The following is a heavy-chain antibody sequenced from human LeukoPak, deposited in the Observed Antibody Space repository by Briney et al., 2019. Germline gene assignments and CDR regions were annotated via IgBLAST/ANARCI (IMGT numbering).Heavy chain of an antibody. D-gene: IGHD5-12*01. Sequence: SETLSLTCTVSGGSISGYFWGWIRQPAGKGLEWIGRIYSSGSNNYNPSLKSRVTMSLDTSKNHLSLNLRSVTAEDTAVYYCARESTSGREPTSGRPLDYWGQGNLVTVSS. J-gene: IGHJ4*02. CDR2: IYSSGSN. CDR1: GGSISGYF. V-gene: IGHV4-4*07. CDR3: ARESTSGREPTSGRPLDY.